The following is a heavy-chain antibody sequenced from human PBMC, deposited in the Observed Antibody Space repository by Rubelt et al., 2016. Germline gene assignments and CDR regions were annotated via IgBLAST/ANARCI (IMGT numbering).Heavy chain of an antibody. CDR3: ARHSGDYLGGLRYCGMDV. V-gene: IGHV5-10-1*01. Sequence: SPSFQGHVTISADKSISTAYLQWSSLKASDTAMYYCARHSGDYLGGLRYCGMDVWGQGTTVTVSS. D-gene: IGHD4-17*01. J-gene: IGHJ6*02.